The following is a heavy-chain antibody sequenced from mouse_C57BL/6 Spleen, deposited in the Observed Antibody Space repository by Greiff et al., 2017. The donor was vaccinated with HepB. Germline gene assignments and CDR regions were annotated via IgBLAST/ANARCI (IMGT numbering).Heavy chain of an antibody. Sequence: VNVVESGPGLVAPSQSLSITCTVSGFSLTSYGVHWVRQPPGKGLEWLVVIWSDGSTTYNSALKSRLSISKDNSKSQVFLKMNSLQTDDTAMYYCARHGGGYYDSFFDYWGQGTTLTVSS. D-gene: IGHD2-4*01. V-gene: IGHV2-6-1*01. CDR3: ARHGGGYYDSFFDY. CDR2: IWSDGST. J-gene: IGHJ2*01. CDR1: GFSLTSYG.